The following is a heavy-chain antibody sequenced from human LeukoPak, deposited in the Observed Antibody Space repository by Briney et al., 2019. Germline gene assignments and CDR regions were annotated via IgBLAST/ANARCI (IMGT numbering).Heavy chain of an antibody. J-gene: IGHJ4*02. CDR2: INHSGST. V-gene: IGHV4-34*01. D-gene: IGHD6-13*01. Sequence: SETLSLTCAVYGESFSGYYWSWIRQPPGKGLEWIGEINHSGSTNYNPSLKSRVTISVDTSKNQFSLKLSSVTAADTAVYYCARGHLKYSSSYLYYFDYWGQGTLVTVSS. CDR3: ARGHLKYSSSYLYYFDY. CDR1: GESFSGYY.